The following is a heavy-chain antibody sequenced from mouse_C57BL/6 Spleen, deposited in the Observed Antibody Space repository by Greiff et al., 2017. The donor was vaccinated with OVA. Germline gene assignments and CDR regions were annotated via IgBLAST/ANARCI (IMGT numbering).Heavy chain of an antibody. CDR2: INPNNGGT. J-gene: IGHJ4*01. D-gene: IGHD1-1*01. V-gene: IGHV1-22*01. CDR1: GYTFTDYN. Sequence: EVQLQQSGPELVKPGASVKMSCKASGYTFTDYNMHWVKQSHGKSLEWIGYINPNNGGTSYNQKFKGKATLTVNKSSSTAYMELRSLTSEDSAVYYCAREELYYGSSHYSAVDYWGQGTSVTVSS. CDR3: AREELYYGSSHYSAVDY.